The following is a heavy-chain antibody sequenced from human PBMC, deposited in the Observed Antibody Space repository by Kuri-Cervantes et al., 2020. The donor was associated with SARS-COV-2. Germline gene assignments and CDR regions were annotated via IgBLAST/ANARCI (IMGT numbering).Heavy chain of an antibody. CDR2: FYYSGIT. J-gene: IGHJ4*02. Sequence: GSLRLSCTVSGGSISSYYWSWIRQPPGKGLEWIGYFYYSGITNYNPSLKNRVTMSVDTSKNQFSLNLSSVTAADTAVYYCARDNILFSGSGFDYWGQGTRGTVSS. CDR3: ARDNILFSGSGFDY. CDR1: GGSISSYY. V-gene: IGHV4-59*12. D-gene: IGHD1-26*01.